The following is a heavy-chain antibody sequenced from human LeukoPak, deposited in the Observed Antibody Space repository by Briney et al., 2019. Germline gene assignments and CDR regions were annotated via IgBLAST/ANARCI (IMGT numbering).Heavy chain of an antibody. V-gene: IGHV3-30*12. D-gene: IGHD3-10*01. CDR3: ARDLHAGRDGLHYGADS. Sequence: GGSLRLSCAASGYTFSQHGVHWVRQSRGKGLEWVSIISRDGSTTYYGDSVRGRFTISRDNSKNTIDLQMDSLRADDTAIYYCARDLHAGRDGLHYGADSWGQGSLVTVSS. CDR2: ISRDGSTT. J-gene: IGHJ4*02. CDR1: GYTFSQHG.